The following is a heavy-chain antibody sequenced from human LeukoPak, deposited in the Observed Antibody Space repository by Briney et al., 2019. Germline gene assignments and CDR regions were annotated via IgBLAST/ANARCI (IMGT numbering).Heavy chain of an antibody. J-gene: IGHJ4*02. D-gene: IGHD6-19*01. V-gene: IGHV3-21*01. CDR1: GFTFSSYS. CDR3: ARSLAVAGPGDY. Sequence: GGSLRLSCAASGFTFSSYSMNWVRQAPGKGLEWVSSISSSSSYIYYADSVKGRFTISRDNAKNSLYLRMNSLRAENTAVYYCARSLAVAGPGDYWGQGTLVTVSS. CDR2: ISSSSSYI.